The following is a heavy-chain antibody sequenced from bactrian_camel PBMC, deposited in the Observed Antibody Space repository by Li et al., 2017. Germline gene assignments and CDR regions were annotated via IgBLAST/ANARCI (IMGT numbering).Heavy chain of an antibody. CDR2: IRSDGTRT. J-gene: IGHJ4*01. D-gene: IGHD6*01. CDR3: AADYRYGGSWYDY. V-gene: IGHV3S7*01. Sequence: HVQLVESGGGSVQAGGSLRLSCVVSEYTHSTYAMGWFRQAPGKGLEWVSSIRSDGTRTFYANSVKGRFTISRDNAKNTVYLQMNSLKSEDTALYYCAADYRYGGSWYDYWGQGTQVTVS. CDR1: EYTHSTYA.